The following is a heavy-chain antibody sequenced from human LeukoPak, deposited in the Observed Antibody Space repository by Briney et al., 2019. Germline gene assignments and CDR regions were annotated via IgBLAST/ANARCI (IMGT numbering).Heavy chain of an antibody. Sequence: GALGISLGTSGIPFNKGLEERGRPGPREGAGLGGPFKRKTDGATTDYAAPVEGRFTISRDDSKTTVYLQMNSLKTEDTAVYFCTTEHSCSSTTCPLTFDNWGQGTLVTVSS. CDR3: TTEHSCSSTTCPLTFDN. V-gene: IGHV3-15*01. D-gene: IGHD2-2*01. J-gene: IGHJ4*02. CDR2: KRKTDGATT. CDR1: GIPFNKGL.